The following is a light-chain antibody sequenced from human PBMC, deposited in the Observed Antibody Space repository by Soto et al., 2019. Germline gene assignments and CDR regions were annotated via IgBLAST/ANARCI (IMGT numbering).Light chain of an antibody. Sequence: DIQMTQSPSSLSASVGDRVIITCRASQTISSYLHWYQQKPGKAPNLLIYAASSLQSGVPSRFSGSGSRTDFTLTISSLQPEDFSTYYCQQSYNTPRTFGQGTKVEIK. J-gene: IGKJ1*01. V-gene: IGKV1-39*01. CDR2: AAS. CDR3: QQSYNTPRT. CDR1: QTISSY.